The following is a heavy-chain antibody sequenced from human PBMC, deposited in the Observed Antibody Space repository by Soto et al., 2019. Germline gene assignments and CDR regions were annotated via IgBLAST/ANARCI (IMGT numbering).Heavy chain of an antibody. CDR2: IWYNGGNT. V-gene: IGHV3-33*06. CDR1: GFTFSRYG. Sequence: PGGSLRLSCAASGFTFSRYGMHWVRQAPGKGLEWVSAIWYNGGNTYYADSVKGRFTISRDNSKNTLYLQMNSLRAEDTAVYYCAKGGAQLLHYNWFDPWGQGTLVTVSS. D-gene: IGHD2-2*01. CDR3: AKGGAQLLHYNWFDP. J-gene: IGHJ5*02.